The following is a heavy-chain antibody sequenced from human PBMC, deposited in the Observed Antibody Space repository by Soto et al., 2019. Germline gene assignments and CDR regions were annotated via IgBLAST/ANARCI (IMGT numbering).Heavy chain of an antibody. CDR2: ISYDGSNK. Sequence: QVQLVESGGGVVQPGRSLRLSCAASGFTFSSYAMHWVRQAPGKGLEWVAVISYDGSNKYYADSVKGRFTISRYNSKNTLYLQMNSLRAEDTAVYYCARDRPVRGVTKYNWFDPWGQGTLVTVSS. V-gene: IGHV3-30-3*01. CDR3: ARDRPVRGVTKYNWFDP. CDR1: GFTFSSYA. D-gene: IGHD3-10*01. J-gene: IGHJ5*02.